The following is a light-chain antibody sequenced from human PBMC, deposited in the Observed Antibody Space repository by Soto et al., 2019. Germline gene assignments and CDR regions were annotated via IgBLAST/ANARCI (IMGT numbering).Light chain of an antibody. CDR3: MQGTHWPWP. V-gene: IGKV2-30*01. J-gene: IGKJ1*01. Sequence: VVMTQSPHSLPVKLGQPASISCRSSQSTLYSDGNTYLSWFQQSLGQSPRRVINQGSNRDSGVPDGFRGRGSGTGFTLKISRGEAEDVGVYYCMQGTHWPWPFGQGNKVEI. CDR1: QSTLYSDGNTY. CDR2: QGS.